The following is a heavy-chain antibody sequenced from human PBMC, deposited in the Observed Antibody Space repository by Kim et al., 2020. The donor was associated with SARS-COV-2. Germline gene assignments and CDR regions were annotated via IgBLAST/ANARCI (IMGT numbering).Heavy chain of an antibody. J-gene: IGHJ2*01. Sequence: GGSLRLSCAASGFTFSSYAMNWVRQAPGKGLEWVSTISGVAGRRTYYADPVKGRFTISRDNSKNTLYLQMNGLRADDTAVYYCAKTRGCANNYWHFSFWG. V-gene: IGHV3-23*01. CDR2: ISGVAGRRT. CDR3: AKTRGCANNYWHFSF. CDR1: GFTFSSYA. D-gene: IGHD2-15*01.